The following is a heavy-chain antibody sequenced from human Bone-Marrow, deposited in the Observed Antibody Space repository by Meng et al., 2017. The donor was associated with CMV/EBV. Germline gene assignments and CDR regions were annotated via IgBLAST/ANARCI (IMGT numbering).Heavy chain of an antibody. CDR2: TYWMDDE. Sequence: SGPTQVKPTQTLTLTGAFSGFSLRTSGVGVGWIRQPPGRALEWLALTYWMDDERYSPSLESRLTMTKETTKNQVVVTMTNMEPVDIATYYRSHINKKANSSGARCLDAIDIWGQGTLVTVSS. V-gene: IGHV2-5*01. CDR3: SHINKKANSSGARCLDAIDI. J-gene: IGHJ3*02. CDR1: GFSLRTSGVG. D-gene: IGHD3-22*01.